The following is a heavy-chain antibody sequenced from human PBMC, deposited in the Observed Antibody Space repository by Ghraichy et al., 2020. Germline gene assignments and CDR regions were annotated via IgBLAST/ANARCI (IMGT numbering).Heavy chain of an antibody. J-gene: IGHJ4*02. CDR1: GFPFHVYW. V-gene: IGHV3-7*01. CDR2: IAKDGRQE. Sequence: GGSLRLSCAASGFPFHVYWMRWVRQAPGKGLDWVANIAKDGRQEYYADSLKGRLSISKDNTKNSLYLQMNSLRAEDTALYYCVRDATAPNFDAWGQGTLVTVSS. D-gene: IGHD5-18*01. CDR3: VRDATAPNFDA.